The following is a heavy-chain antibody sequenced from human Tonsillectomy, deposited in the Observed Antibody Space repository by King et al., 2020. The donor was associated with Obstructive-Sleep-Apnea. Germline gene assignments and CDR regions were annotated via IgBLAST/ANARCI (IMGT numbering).Heavy chain of an antibody. J-gene: IGHJ3*02. V-gene: IGHV3-53*04. CDR3: AGGWRSDDFWSGYHAFDI. CDR2: IYSGDTT. Sequence: VQLVESGGGLVQPGGTLRLSCAVSGFSVSSNYMSWVRQAPGKGLEWASIIYSGDTTNYADSFKGRFTISRHNSQNTLYLQMNNLTSEDTAVYYCAGGWRSDDFWSGYHAFDIWGKGRMVTVS. CDR1: GFSVSSNY. D-gene: IGHD3-3*01.